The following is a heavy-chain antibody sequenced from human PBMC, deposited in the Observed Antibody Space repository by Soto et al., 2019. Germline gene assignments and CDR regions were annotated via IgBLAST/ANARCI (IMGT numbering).Heavy chain of an antibody. Sequence: TGGSLRLSCAAAGFTFRSYAMNWVRQAPGKGLEWVSRITGSGVTTYYANSVKGRFTISRDSSNNTLSLQMNSLRAEDTAVYYCAKDLLHTYSYDSSGFFDYWGQGTLVTVSS. D-gene: IGHD3-22*01. CDR3: AKDLLHTYSYDSSGFFDY. V-gene: IGHV3-23*01. J-gene: IGHJ4*02. CDR2: ITGSGVTT. CDR1: GFTFRSYA.